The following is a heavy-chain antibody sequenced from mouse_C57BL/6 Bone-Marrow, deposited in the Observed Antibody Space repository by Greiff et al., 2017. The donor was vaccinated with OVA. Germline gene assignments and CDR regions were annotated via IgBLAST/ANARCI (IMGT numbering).Heavy chain of an antibody. CDR3: ARPDTTVVAHWYFDV. CDR2: IFPGSGST. Sequence: VQLQQSGPELVKPGASVKISCKASGYTFTDYYINWVKQRPGQGLEWIGWIFPGSGSTYYNEKFKGKATLTVDKSSSTAYMLLSSLTSEDSAVYFCARPDTTVVAHWYFDVWGTGTTVTVSS. J-gene: IGHJ1*03. D-gene: IGHD1-1*01. CDR1: GYTFTDYY. V-gene: IGHV1-75*01.